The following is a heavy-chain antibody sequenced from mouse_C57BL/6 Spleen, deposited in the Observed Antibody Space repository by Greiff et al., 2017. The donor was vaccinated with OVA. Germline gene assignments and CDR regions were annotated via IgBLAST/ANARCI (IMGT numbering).Heavy chain of an antibody. CDR2: IHPNSGST. J-gene: IGHJ3*01. Sequence: VQLQQPGAELVKPGASVKLSCKASGYTFTSYWMHWVKQRPGQGLEWIGMIHPNSGSTNYNEKFKSKATLTVDKSSSTVYMQLSSLTSEDSAVYYCADDGYYGLFAYWGQGTLVTVSA. V-gene: IGHV1-64*01. D-gene: IGHD2-3*01. CDR3: ADDGYYGLFAY. CDR1: GYTFTSYW.